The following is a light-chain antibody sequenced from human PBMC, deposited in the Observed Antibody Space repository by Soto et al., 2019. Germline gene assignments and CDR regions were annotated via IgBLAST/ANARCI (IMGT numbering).Light chain of an antibody. J-gene: IGKJ2*01. CDR3: QQYDSSPYT. CDR2: GAS. Sequence: EIVLTQSPGTLSLSPGERATLSCRASQSVNSIYLAWYQQKPGQAPRLLIYGASSRETGIPDTFSGSGSGTDFTLTISRLEPEDFAVYSCQQYDSSPYTFGQGTKLEIK. V-gene: IGKV3-20*01. CDR1: QSVNSIY.